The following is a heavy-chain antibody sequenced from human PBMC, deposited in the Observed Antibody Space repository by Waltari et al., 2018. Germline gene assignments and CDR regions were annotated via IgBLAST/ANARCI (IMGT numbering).Heavy chain of an antibody. CDR2: IYTSGST. V-gene: IGHV4-4*07. CDR3: AATREGRDIWQWLVRGHHDAFDI. Sequence: QVQLQESGPGLVKPSETLSLTCTVSGGSISSYYWSWIRQPAGKGLAWIGRIYTSGSTNYNPSLKSRVTMSVDTSKNQVSRKLSSVTAADTAVYYCAATREGRDIWQWLVRGHHDAFDIWGQGTMVTVSS. CDR1: GGSISSYY. J-gene: IGHJ3*02. D-gene: IGHD6-19*01.